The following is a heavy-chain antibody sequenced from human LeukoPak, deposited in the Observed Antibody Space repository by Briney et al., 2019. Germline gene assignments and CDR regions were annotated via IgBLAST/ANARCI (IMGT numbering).Heavy chain of an antibody. D-gene: IGHD3-22*01. Sequence: PGGSLRLSCAASGFTFSSYAMSWVRQAPGKGLEWVSAISGSGGSTYYADSVKGRFTISRDNSKNTLYLQMNSLRAEDTAVYYCARLHYYDSSGYYGFGYWGQGTLVTVSS. CDR3: ARLHYYDSSGYYGFGY. CDR2: ISGSGGST. V-gene: IGHV3-23*01. J-gene: IGHJ4*02. CDR1: GFTFSSYA.